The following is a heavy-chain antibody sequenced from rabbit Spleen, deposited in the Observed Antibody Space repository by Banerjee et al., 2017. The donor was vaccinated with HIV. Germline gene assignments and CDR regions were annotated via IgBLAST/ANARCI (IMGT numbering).Heavy chain of an antibody. CDR3: AREDASAEDTNYDL. CDR1: GFTITGYW. V-gene: IGHV1S45*01. CDR2: IYTGSSGST. D-gene: IGHD1-1*01. J-gene: IGHJ3*01. Sequence: LEESGGGLVQPEGSLALTCKASGFTITGYWMCWVRQAPGKGLEWIGCIYTGSSGSTYYASWAKGRFTISKTSSTTVTLQMTSLTAADTATYFCAREDASAEDTNYDLWGQGTLVTVS.